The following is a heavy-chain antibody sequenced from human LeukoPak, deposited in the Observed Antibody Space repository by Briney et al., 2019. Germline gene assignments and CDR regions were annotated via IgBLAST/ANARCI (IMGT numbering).Heavy chain of an antibody. CDR3: AKDLLSGELGN. V-gene: IGHV3-33*06. CDR2: IWYDGSNK. D-gene: IGHD7-27*01. CDR1: GFTFSSYA. Sequence: GRSLRLSCAASGFTFSSYAMHWVRQAPGKGLEWVAVIWYDGSNKYYADSVKGRFTISRDNSKNTLYLQMNSLRADDRAVYYCAKDLLSGELGNWGKGTMVTVS. J-gene: IGHJ3*01.